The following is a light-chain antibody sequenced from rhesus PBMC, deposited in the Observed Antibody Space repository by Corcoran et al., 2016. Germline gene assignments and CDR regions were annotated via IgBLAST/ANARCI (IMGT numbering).Light chain of an antibody. Sequence: DIQMSQSPSSLSASVGDRVTITCRASQDISSYLNWYQQKPGKAPKLLIYYANRLASGVPSMFCGSGSGTVDTLTCSSLQPEDFATYYCQQGYSAPLTFGGGTKVEIK. V-gene: IGKV1-32*03. J-gene: IGKJ4*01. CDR2: YAN. CDR1: QDISSY. CDR3: QQGYSAPLT.